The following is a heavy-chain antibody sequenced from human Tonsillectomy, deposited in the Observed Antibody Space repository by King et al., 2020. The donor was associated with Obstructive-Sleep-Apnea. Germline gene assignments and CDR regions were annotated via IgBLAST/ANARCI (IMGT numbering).Heavy chain of an antibody. CDR2: IRYDGSNK. CDR3: AKASGPDFDY. V-gene: IGHV3-30*02. CDR1: GFTFSSYG. J-gene: IGHJ4*02. Sequence: VQLVESGGGVVQPGRSLRLSCAASGFTFSSYGMHWVRQAPGKGLEWVAFIRYDGSNKKYADSVKGRFSISRDNSKNTLYLQMSSLRAEDTAVYYCAKASGPDFDYWGQGTPVTVSS.